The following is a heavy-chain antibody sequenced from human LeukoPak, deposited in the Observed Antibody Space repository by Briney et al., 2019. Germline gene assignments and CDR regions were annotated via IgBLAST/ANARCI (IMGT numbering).Heavy chain of an antibody. CDR3: ARDRPILYSWGHYYYMDV. V-gene: IGHV3-30*04. D-gene: IGHD2-8*01. CDR1: GSTFSSYA. Sequence: PGGSLRLSCAASGSTFSSYAMHWVRQAPGKGLEWVAVISYDGSNKYYADSVKGRFTISRDNSKNTLYLQMNSLRAEDTAVYYCARDRPILYSWGHYYYMDVWGKGTTVTVSS. J-gene: IGHJ6*03. CDR2: ISYDGSNK.